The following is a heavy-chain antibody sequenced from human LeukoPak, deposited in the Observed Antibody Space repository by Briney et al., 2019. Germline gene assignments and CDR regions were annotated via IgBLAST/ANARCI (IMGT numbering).Heavy chain of an antibody. D-gene: IGHD5-24*01. CDR1: GYIFTDYY. CDR3: ARDYVEMATIPTFDI. Sequence: ASVKVSCKASGYIFTDYYTHWVRQAPGQELGWMGRINPNSGGTNYAQKFQGRVTITTDESTSTAYMELSSLRSEDTAVYYCARDYVEMATIPTFDIWGQRTMVTVSS. V-gene: IGHV1/OR15-1*04. CDR2: INPNSGGT. J-gene: IGHJ3*02.